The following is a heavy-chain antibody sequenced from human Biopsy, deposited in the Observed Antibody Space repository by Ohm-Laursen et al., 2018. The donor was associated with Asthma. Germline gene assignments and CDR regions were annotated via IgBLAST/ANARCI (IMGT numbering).Heavy chain of an antibody. CDR1: GDSFSNYA. CDR2: LIPVLGTP. J-gene: IGHJ6*02. Sequence: ASVKVSCKSSGDSFSNYAISWVRQAPGQGLEWMGGLIPVLGTPDHAQMFEGRVTITADESTSTAYMELSSLSSEDTAVYYCARGYSGSDRIVYYYSGLEVWGQGTTATVSS. CDR3: ARGYSGSDRIVYYYSGLEV. V-gene: IGHV1-69*13. D-gene: IGHD5-12*01.